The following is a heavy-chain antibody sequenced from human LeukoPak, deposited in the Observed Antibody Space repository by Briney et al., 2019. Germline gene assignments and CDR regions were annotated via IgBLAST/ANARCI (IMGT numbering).Heavy chain of an antibody. CDR2: ISGSGGST. V-gene: IGHV3-23*01. Sequence: PGGSLRLSCAASGFTFSSYAMSWVRQAPGKGLEWVSAISGSGGSTYYADSVKGRFTISRDNSKNTLYLQMGSLRAEDMAVYYCARGRGPPTDRYNWSDPWGQGTLVTVSS. J-gene: IGHJ5*02. D-gene: IGHD1-14*01. CDR1: GFTFSSYA. CDR3: ARGRGPPTDRYNWSDP.